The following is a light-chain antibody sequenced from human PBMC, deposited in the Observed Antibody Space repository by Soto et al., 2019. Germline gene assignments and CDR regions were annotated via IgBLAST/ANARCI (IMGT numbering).Light chain of an antibody. Sequence: EIVLTQSPGSLSLSPGESATLSCRASQSVGRNYLGWFQHKPGQAPRLLIYNAFTRATGVSDRFSGSGSGTDFTLTVSGLEPEDFAVYYCHQYAYAPLTFGGGTKVEIK. CDR2: NAF. CDR1: QSVGRNY. V-gene: IGKV3-20*01. CDR3: HQYAYAPLT. J-gene: IGKJ4*01.